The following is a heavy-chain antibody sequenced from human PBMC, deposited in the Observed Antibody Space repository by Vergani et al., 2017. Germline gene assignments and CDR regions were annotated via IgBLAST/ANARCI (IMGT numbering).Heavy chain of an antibody. J-gene: IGHJ4*02. CDR2: IRSKANSYAT. Sequence: EVQLVESGGGLVQPGGSLKLSCAASGFTFSGSAMHWVRQASGKGLEWVGRIRSKANSYATAYAASVKGRFTISRDDSKDTAYLQMNSLKTEDTAVYYCTRPRYDSSGCRSPMDYWGQGTLVTVSS. D-gene: IGHD3-22*01. CDR3: TRPRYDSSGCRSPMDY. V-gene: IGHV3-73*01. CDR1: GFTFSGSA.